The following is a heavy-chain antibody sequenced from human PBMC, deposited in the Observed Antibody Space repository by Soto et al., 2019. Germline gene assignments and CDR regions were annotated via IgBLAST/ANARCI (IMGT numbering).Heavy chain of an antibody. V-gene: IGHV3-23*01. J-gene: IGHJ4*02. CDR1: GFTFSSYA. Sequence: PGGSLRLSCAASGFTFSSYAMSWVRQAPGKGLEWVSAISGSGGSTYYADSVKGRFTISRDNSKNTLYLQMNSLRAEDTAVYYCAKVYCSGGSCYEVFLDGVDYWGQGTLVTVSS. CDR3: AKVYCSGGSCYEVFLDGVDY. CDR2: ISGSGGST. D-gene: IGHD2-15*01.